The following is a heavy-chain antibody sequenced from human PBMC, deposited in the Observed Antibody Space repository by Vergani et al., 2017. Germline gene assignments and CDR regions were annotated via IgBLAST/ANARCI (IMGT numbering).Heavy chain of an antibody. CDR2: IYYSGST. V-gene: IGHV4-39*01. CDR3: ARRGPRHAVDI. CDR1: GGSISSSSYY. D-gene: IGHD3-10*01. Sequence: QLQLQESGPGLVKPSETLSLTCTVSGGSISSSSYYWGWIRQPPGKGLEWIGSIYYSGSTYYNPSLTGRVTISVDTSKNQFSLKLSSVTAADTAVYYCARRGPRHAVDIWGQGTMVTVSS. J-gene: IGHJ3*02.